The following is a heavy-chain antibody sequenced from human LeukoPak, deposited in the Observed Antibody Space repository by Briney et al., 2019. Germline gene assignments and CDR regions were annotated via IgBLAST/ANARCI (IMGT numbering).Heavy chain of an antibody. D-gene: IGHD6-19*01. J-gene: IGHJ4*02. CDR3: ATMAVASAFDY. CDR1: GFTSEFTFRDFE. Sequence: PGGSLRLSCVVSGFTSEFTFRDFEGYWVRQAPGKGLEWVSYISSSGSTKYYADSVKGRFTISRDNAKNSLFLQMNSLRAEDTAVYYCATMAVASAFDYWGQGSLVTVSS. V-gene: IGHV3-48*03. CDR2: ISSSGSTK.